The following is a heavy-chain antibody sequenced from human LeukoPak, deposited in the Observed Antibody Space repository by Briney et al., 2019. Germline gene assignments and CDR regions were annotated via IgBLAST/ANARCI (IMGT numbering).Heavy chain of an antibody. Sequence: GGSLRLSCAASGFTFSSYSMNWVRRAPGKGLQFVSSISYTGTYIYYADSVKGRFTISRDNAQSSVYLQMNSLRAEDTAVYYCVRDRGTYRPIDYWGQGTLVTVSS. CDR1: GFTFSSYS. CDR2: ISYTGTYI. V-gene: IGHV3-21*04. J-gene: IGHJ4*02. CDR3: VRDRGTYRPIDY. D-gene: IGHD1-26*01.